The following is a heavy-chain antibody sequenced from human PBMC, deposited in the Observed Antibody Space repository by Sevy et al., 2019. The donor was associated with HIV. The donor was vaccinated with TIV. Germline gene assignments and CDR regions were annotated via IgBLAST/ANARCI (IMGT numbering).Heavy chain of an antibody. Sequence: GSLRLSCGAAGFSFSTYSLNLVRQAPGKGLEWNSYISGTSQTIYYADSVKGRFTISRDNAKNSLYLQMNSLGAEDTAIYYCARVPLYDDPWYCDHWGQGSLVTVSS. CDR2: ISGTSQTI. D-gene: IGHD2-15*01. V-gene: IGHV3-48*01. CDR3: ARVPLYDDPWYCDH. J-gene: IGHJ4*02. CDR1: GFSFSTYS.